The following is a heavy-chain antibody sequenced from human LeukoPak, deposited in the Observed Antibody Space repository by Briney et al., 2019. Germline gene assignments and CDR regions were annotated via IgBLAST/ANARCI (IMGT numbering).Heavy chain of an antibody. J-gene: IGHJ4*02. D-gene: IGHD2-8*01. CDR2: ITSGSTNI. V-gene: IGHV3-21*06. CDR1: GFTFSSYK. Sequence: PGGSLRLSCAASGFTFSSYKMNWVRQAPGKGLEWVSAITSGSTNIFYAASVKGRFTVSRDNAKNSLYLQMNSLRAEDTAVYYCARGEKYCTNGVCYEKWGPFDYWGQGTLVTVSS. CDR3: ARGEKYCTNGVCYEKWGPFDY.